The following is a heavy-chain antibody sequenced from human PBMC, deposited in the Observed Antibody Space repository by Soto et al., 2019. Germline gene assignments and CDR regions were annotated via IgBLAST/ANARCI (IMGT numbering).Heavy chain of an antibody. CDR2: IIPMLGTP. D-gene: IGHD3-22*01. Sequence: SVKVSCKSSGDTFSSYAISWVRQAPGQGLEWMGGIIPMLGTPSYAQKFQDRVTITADKFTSTAYMELSGLRSEDTAVYYCAKEKSRYDRSGYYRPDYWGQGTLGTVS. CDR3: AKEKSRYDRSGYYRPDY. V-gene: IGHV1-69*10. J-gene: IGHJ4*02. CDR1: GDTFSSYA.